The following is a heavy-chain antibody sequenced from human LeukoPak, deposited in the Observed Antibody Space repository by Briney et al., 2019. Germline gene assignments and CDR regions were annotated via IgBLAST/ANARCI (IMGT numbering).Heavy chain of an antibody. CDR1: GFTVSSNY. Sequence: GGSLRLSCAASGFTVSSNYMSWVRQAPGKGLEGVSVIYSGGSTYYADSVKGRFTISRDNSKNTLYLQMNSLRAEDTAVYYCERDEYGDYYFDYWGQGTLVTVSS. CDR2: IYSGGST. CDR3: ERDEYGDYYFDY. J-gene: IGHJ4*02. D-gene: IGHD4-17*01. V-gene: IGHV3-66*02.